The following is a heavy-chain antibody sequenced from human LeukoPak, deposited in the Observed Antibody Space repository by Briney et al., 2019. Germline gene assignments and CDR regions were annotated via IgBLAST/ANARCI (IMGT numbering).Heavy chain of an antibody. CDR3: AKAEGYDILTGLDY. CDR1: GFTFSSYA. CDR2: IGASGGST. D-gene: IGHD3-9*01. V-gene: IGHV3-23*01. J-gene: IGHJ4*02. Sequence: GGSLRLSCATSGFTFSSYAMSWVRQALEKGLEWVSRIGASGGSTYYADSVKGRFTISRDNSKNTLYLQMNSLRTEDTAVYYCAKAEGYDILTGLDYWGQGTLVTVSS.